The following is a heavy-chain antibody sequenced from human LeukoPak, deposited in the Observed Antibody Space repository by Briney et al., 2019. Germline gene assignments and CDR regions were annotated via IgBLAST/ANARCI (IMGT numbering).Heavy chain of an antibody. CDR1: GGSISSGDYY. CDR3: ARVPVYSGTYFDY. CDR2: IYYSGST. V-gene: IGHV4-30-4*01. Sequence: SQTLSLTCTVSGGSISSGDYYWSRLRQPPGKGLEWIGYIYYSGSTYFNPSLKSRVTISVETSKNQFSLKLSSVTAADTAVYYCARVPVYSGTYFDYWGQGTLVTVSS. D-gene: IGHD1-26*01. J-gene: IGHJ4*02.